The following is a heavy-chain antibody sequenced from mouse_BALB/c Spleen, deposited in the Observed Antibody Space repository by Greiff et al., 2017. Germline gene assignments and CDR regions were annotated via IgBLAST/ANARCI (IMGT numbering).Heavy chain of an antibody. CDR3: ARCDYDPRSYAMDY. J-gene: IGHJ4*01. CDR1: GYTFTSYW. CDR2: INPSNGRT. V-gene: IGHV1S81*02. Sequence: QVQLQQPGAELVKPGASVKLSCTASGYTFTSYWMHWVKQRPGQGLEWIGEINPSNGRTNYNEKFKSKATLTVDKSSSTAYMQLSSLTSEDSAVYYCARCDYDPRSYAMDYWGQGTSVTVSA. D-gene: IGHD2-4*01.